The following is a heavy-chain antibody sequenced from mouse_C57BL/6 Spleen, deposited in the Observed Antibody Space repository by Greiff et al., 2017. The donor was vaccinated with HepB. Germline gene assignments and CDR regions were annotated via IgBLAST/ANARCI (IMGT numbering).Heavy chain of an antibody. D-gene: IGHD2-2*01. CDR3: ARWGGYDPFAY. J-gene: IGHJ3*01. Sequence: VQLKQPGAELVKPGASVKLSCKASGYTFTSYWMHWVKQRPGQGLEWIGMIHPNSGSTNYNEKFKSKATLTVDKSSSTAYMQLSSLTSEDSAVYYCARWGGYDPFAYWGQGTLVTVSA. CDR2: IHPNSGST. V-gene: IGHV1-64*01. CDR1: GYTFTSYW.